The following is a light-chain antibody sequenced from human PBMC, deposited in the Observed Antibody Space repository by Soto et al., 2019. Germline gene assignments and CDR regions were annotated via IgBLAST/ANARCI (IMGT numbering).Light chain of an antibody. CDR1: QSISSW. Sequence: DIQMTQSPSTLSASVGDRVTITSRASQSISSWLAWYQQKPGKAPKLLIYKASSFESGVPSRFSGSGSGTEFTLTISSLQPDDFATYYCQQYNSYSTFGQGTKVEIK. CDR2: KAS. J-gene: IGKJ1*01. V-gene: IGKV1-5*03. CDR3: QQYNSYST.